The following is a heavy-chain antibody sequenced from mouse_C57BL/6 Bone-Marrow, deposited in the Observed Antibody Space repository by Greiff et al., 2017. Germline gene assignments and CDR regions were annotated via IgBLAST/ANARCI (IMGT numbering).Heavy chain of an antibody. CDR1: GYTFTDYE. Sequence: QVQLKESGAELVRPGASVTLSCKASGYTFTDYEMHWVKQTPVHGLEWIGAIDPETGGTAYNQKFKGKAILTADKSSSTAYMELRSLTSEDSAVYYCTDPIHYYGSSYEFAYWGQGTLVTVSA. CDR3: TDPIHYYGSSYEFAY. CDR2: IDPETGGT. J-gene: IGHJ3*01. V-gene: IGHV1-15*01. D-gene: IGHD1-1*01.